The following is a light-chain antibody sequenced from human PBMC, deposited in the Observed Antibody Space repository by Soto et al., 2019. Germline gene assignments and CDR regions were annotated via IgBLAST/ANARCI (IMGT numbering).Light chain of an antibody. CDR1: SSNIGVGYD. J-gene: IGLJ1*01. CDR3: CSYVGATTYV. V-gene: IGLV1-40*01. Sequence: QSVLTQPPSVSGAPGQRVTISCTGSSSNIGVGYDVHWYQQLPGTAPKVIIYEGIKRPSGVSNRFSGSNSGSTASLTISGLQAEDEADYYCCSYVGATTYVFGTGTKLTVL. CDR2: EGI.